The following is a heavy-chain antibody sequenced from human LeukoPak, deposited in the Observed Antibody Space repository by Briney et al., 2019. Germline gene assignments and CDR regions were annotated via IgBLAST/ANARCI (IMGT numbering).Heavy chain of an antibody. Sequence: SETLSLTCTVSGGSISSYYWSWIRLPPGKGLEWIGYLSKSGNTNYSPSLKSRVTIFGDTSKNQFFLKLSSVTAPDTAMYYCARRSDILSYVFDLWGQGTMVTVSS. CDR2: LSKSGNT. CDR1: GGSISSYY. V-gene: IGHV4-59*08. CDR3: ARRSDILSYVFDL. J-gene: IGHJ3*01. D-gene: IGHD3-9*01.